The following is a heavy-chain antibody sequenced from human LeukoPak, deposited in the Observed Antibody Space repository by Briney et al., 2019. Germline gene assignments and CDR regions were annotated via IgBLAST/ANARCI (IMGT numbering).Heavy chain of an antibody. CDR2: INHSGST. CDR1: GGSFSGYY. J-gene: IGHJ6*04. Sequence: SETLSLTCAVYGGSFSGYYWSWIRQPPGKGLEWIGEINHSGSTNYNPSLKSRVTISVDTSQNQFSLKLSSVTAADTAVYYCARGRVDIVVVVAAPRDYYYGMDVWGKGTTVTVSS. D-gene: IGHD2-15*01. V-gene: IGHV4-34*01. CDR3: ARGRVDIVVVVAAPRDYYYGMDV.